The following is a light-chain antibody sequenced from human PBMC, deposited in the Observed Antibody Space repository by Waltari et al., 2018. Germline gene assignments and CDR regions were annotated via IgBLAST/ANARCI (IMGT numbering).Light chain of an antibody. CDR2: EVT. Sequence: QSGLTQPASVSGSPGQSITISCTGTSRGVGNYNLVSWYQQYPGKAPKLMVYEVTRRSSGVSDRFSGSKSGNTASLTIYGLQSEDEADYYCCSYAGLGIYVFGTGTKVTVL. J-gene: IGLJ1*01. CDR1: SRGVGNYNL. CDR3: CSYAGLGIYV. V-gene: IGLV2-23*02.